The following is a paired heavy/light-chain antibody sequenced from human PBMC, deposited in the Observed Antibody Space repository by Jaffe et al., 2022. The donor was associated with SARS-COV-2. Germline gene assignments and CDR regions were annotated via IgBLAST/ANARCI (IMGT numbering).Light chain of an antibody. J-gene: IGKJ2*01. V-gene: IGKV1-5*03. Sequence: DIQMTQSPSTLSASVGDRVTITCRASQSIGRWSAWYQQKPGKAPKLLIYEASSSQSGVPSRFSGSGSGTEFTLTISSLQPDDFATYYCQQYHSYYTFGQGTKLEIK. CDR2: EAS. CDR1: QSIGRW. CDR3: QQYHSYYT.
Heavy chain of an antibody. D-gene: IGHD3-22*01. CDR2: ISYSGST. CDR3: ARHGDYYGSSGYVDY. Sequence: QLQLQESGPGLVKPSETLSLICSVSGGSIRSSSYYWGWIRRPPGKGLEWIASISYSGSTYYKSSLKSRVTISVDTSKNQFSLKLSSVTAADTAVYYCARHGDYYGSSGYVDYWGQGTLVTVSS. CDR1: GGSIRSSSYY. J-gene: IGHJ4*02. V-gene: IGHV4-39*01.